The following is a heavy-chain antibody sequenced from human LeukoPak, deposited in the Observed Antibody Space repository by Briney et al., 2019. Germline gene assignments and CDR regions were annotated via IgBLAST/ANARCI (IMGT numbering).Heavy chain of an antibody. CDR2: VNPNSGGT. V-gene: IGHV1-2*06. CDR3: ARDAVPGRAEYYFDY. Sequence: ASVKVSCKASGYTFTGYYMHWVRQAPGQGLEWMGRVNPNSGGTHYAQKFQDRVTMTRDTSISTVYMELSSLRSDDTAVYYCARDAVPGRAEYYFDYWGPGTLVTVSS. CDR1: GYTFTGYY. J-gene: IGHJ4*02. D-gene: IGHD6-19*01.